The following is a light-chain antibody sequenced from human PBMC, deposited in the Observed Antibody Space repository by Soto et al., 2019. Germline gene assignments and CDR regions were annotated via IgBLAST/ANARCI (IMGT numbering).Light chain of an antibody. CDR2: SNN. V-gene: IGLV1-47*01. CDR1: NFNVKNNY. Sequence: QSVLTQPPSLSGTPGQRVTISCSGSNFNVKNNYVYWYQQFAGTAPKLLIYSNNRRPSGVPDRVSGSKSGSSASLAISGLRPEDEADYCASWDDSLSETVFGGGTQLTVL. J-gene: IGLJ7*01. CDR3: ASWDDSLSETV.